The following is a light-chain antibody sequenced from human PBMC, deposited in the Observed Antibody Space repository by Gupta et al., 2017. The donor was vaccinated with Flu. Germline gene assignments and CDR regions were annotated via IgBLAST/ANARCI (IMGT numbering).Light chain of an antibody. V-gene: IGKV3-15*01. CDR2: AVS. J-gene: IGKJ2*01. CDR3: QQYNNGPPYT. CDR1: QSVGGK. Sequence: EIVMTQSPDTLSVSPGQRVTLSCRASQSVGGKLAWYQHKAGQAPRLLIYAVSTRATGVPARFRGSGSGTEFTLTISSRQSDDFAVYYCQQYNNGPPYTFGQGTKLDI.